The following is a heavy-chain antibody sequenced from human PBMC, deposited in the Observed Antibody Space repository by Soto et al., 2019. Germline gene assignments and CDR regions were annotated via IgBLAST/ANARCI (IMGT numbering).Heavy chain of an antibody. Sequence: QVQLVQSGAEVKKPGSSVNVSCKASGGTFSTSAISWVRQAPGQGLEWVGGIMPVFPTPDYAQKFQGRVTITADESTTTAYLELTSLRTDDTAVYYCARDIDRLQLGGNYYYILDVWGQGTAITVSS. CDR1: GGTFSTSA. CDR3: ARDIDRLQLGGNYYYILDV. V-gene: IGHV1-69*12. CDR2: IMPVFPTP. D-gene: IGHD1-1*01. J-gene: IGHJ6*02.